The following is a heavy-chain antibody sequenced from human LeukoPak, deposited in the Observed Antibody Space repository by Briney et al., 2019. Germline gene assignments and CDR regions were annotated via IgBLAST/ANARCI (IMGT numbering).Heavy chain of an antibody. CDR1: GFTVSSNY. CDR3: AREYYGDYEYFQH. Sequence: GGSLRLSCAASGFTVSSNYMSWVRQAPGKGLEWVSVIYSGGSTYYADSVKGRFTISRDNSKNTLYLQMNSLRAEDTAVYYCAREYYGDYEYFQHWGQGTLVTVSS. V-gene: IGHV3-53*01. CDR2: IYSGGST. D-gene: IGHD4-17*01. J-gene: IGHJ1*01.